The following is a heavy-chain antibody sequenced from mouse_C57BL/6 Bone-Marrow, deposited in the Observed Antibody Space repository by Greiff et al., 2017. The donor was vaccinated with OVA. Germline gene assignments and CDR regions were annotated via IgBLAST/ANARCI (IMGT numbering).Heavy chain of an antibody. Sequence: EVQRQESGGGLVQPKGSLKLSCAASGFSFNTYAMNWVRQAPGQGLEWVARIRSKSNNYATNYADSVKDRFTISRDASESMLYLQMISLQTEDTAVCYCVGGSLQPGWFAYWGQGTLVTVSA. J-gene: IGHJ3*01. D-gene: IGHD6-1*01. V-gene: IGHV10-1*01. CDR1: GFSFNTYA. CDR3: VGGSLQPGWFAY. CDR2: IRSKSNNYAT.